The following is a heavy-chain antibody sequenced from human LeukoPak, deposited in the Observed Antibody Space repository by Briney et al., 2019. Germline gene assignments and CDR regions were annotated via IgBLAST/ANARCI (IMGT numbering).Heavy chain of an antibody. CDR3: AREVRDGYNDAFDI. Sequence: ASVKVSCKASGYTFTSYGISWVRQAPGQGLEWMGWINPNSGGTNYAQKFQGRVTMTRDTSISTAYMELSRLRSDDTAVYYCAREVRDGYNDAFDIWGQGTMVTVSS. V-gene: IGHV1-2*02. CDR1: GYTFTSYG. CDR2: INPNSGGT. D-gene: IGHD5-24*01. J-gene: IGHJ3*02.